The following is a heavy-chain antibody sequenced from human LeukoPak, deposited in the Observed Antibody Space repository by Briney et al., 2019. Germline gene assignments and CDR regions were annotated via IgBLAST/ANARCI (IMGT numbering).Heavy chain of an antibody. J-gene: IGHJ4*02. V-gene: IGHV3-30*04. CDR2: ISYDGSNK. D-gene: IGHD3-10*01. CDR1: GCTFSSYA. CDR3: ARDITMVRGVLDY. Sequence: GGSLRLSCAASGCTFSSYAMHWVRHAPGQGKEWVAVISYDGSNKYYEDPVKGRFTISRDNSKNTLYLQMNSLRAEDTAVYYCARDITMVRGVLDYWGQGTLVTVSS.